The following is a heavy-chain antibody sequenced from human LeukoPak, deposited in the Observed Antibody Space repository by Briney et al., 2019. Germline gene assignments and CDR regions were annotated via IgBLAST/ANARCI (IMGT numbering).Heavy chain of an antibody. Sequence: GGSLRLSCAASGFSFSSYWMTWVRQAPGKGLEWMANIKQDGSAQYHVDSVKGRFTISRDNANNSLYLQMNSLRADDTAVYYCARWSNNIDYWGQGTLVTVPS. D-gene: IGHD1/OR15-1a*01. CDR3: ARWSNNIDY. J-gene: IGHJ4*02. CDR2: IKQDGSAQ. V-gene: IGHV3-7*04. CDR1: GFSFSSYW.